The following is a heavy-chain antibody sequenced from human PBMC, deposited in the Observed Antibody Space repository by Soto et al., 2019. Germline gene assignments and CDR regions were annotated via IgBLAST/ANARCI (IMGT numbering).Heavy chain of an antibody. CDR1: GGSISSYY. V-gene: IGHV4-59*01. D-gene: IGHD6-13*01. J-gene: IGHJ4*02. Sequence: SETLSLTCTVSGGSISSYYWSWIRQPPGKGLEWIGYIYYSGSTNYNPSLKSRVTISVDMSKNQFSLKLSSVTAADTAVYYCARVWSRQLAHFDYWGQGTLVTVSS. CDR2: IYYSGST. CDR3: ARVWSRQLAHFDY.